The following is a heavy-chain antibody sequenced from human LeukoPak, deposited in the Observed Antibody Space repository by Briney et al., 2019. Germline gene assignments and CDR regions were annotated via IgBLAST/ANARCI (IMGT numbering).Heavy chain of an antibody. CDR3: AREKIPALVFDP. CDR1: GFPFSSYE. CDR2: ISGSSGNI. D-gene: IGHD6-13*01. Sequence: GGSLRLSCAAFGFPFSSYEMHWLRQAPGKGLEWVAHISGSSGNILYSDSVKGRFSVSRDNANNVLYLQMNSLRVEDTAVYYCAREKIPALVFDPWGQGTLVAVSP. V-gene: IGHV3-48*03. J-gene: IGHJ5*02.